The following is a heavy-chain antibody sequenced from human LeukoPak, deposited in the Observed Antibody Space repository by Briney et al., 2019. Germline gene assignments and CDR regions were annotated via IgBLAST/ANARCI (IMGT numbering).Heavy chain of an antibody. CDR1: GYSFTSYG. D-gene: IGHD2-15*01. V-gene: IGHV1-18*01. J-gene: IGHJ5*02. CDR2: IGGYTGHT. CDR3: ARDGSCSGGSCAMDGWFDP. Sequence: ASVKVSCKTSGYSFTSYGVTWVRQALGQGLEWMGWIGGYTGHTNYVQKFQGRVTMTTDTSTSTAYMELRSLTSDDTAVYYCARDGSCSGGSCAMDGWFDPWGQGTLVTVSS.